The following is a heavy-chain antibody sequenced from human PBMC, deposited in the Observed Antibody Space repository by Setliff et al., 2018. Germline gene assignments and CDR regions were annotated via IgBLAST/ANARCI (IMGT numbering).Heavy chain of an antibody. V-gene: IGHV4-39*07. Sequence: SETLSLTCSVSGGSITSRSYYWGWIRQSPGKGLEWLGTIYYSGTTYYNLSLRSRVSISTDTSKNEFSLRLSSVTAADTAVYHCARGKTFFGAFIRAFDIWGQGTMVTVSS. CDR1: GGSITSRSYY. J-gene: IGHJ3*02. CDR3: ARGKTFFGAFIRAFDI. D-gene: IGHD3-3*01. CDR2: IYYSGTT.